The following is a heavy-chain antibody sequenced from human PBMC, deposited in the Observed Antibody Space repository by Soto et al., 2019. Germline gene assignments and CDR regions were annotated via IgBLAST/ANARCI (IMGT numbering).Heavy chain of an antibody. V-gene: IGHV1-3*01. CDR1: GYTFTSYA. CDR2: INADNGNT. Sequence: ASVKVSCKASGYTFTSYAMHWVRQAPGQRLEWMGWINADNGNTKYAQKLQGRVTMTTDTSTSTAYMELRSLRSDDTAVYYCVQWFDAFDIWGQGTMVTVSS. D-gene: IGHD3-22*01. J-gene: IGHJ3*02. CDR3: VQWFDAFDI.